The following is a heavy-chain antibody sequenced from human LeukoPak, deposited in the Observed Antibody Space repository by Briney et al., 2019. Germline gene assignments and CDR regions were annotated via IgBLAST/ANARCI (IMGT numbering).Heavy chain of an antibody. CDR3: AKDLGDPGRYAFDI. Sequence: GGSLRLSCAASGFTFSSYGMHWVRQAPGKGLEWVAVISYDGSNKYYADSVKGRFTISRDNSKNTLYLQMNSLRAEDTAAYYCAKDLGDPGRYAFDIWGQGTMVTVSS. V-gene: IGHV3-30*18. D-gene: IGHD2-21*02. CDR2: ISYDGSNK. J-gene: IGHJ3*02. CDR1: GFTFSSYG.